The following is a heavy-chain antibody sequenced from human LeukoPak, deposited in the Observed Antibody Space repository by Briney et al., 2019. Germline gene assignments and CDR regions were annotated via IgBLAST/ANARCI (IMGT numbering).Heavy chain of an antibody. Sequence: ASVKASCKASGYTFTGYYMHWVRQAPGQGLEWMGRINPNSGGTNYAHKFQGRVTITRDTSISTAYMELSRLRSDDTAVYYCARVEDETWGQGTLVTVSS. CDR1: GYTFTGYY. J-gene: IGHJ4*02. CDR2: INPNSGGT. V-gene: IGHV1-2*06. CDR3: ARVEDET.